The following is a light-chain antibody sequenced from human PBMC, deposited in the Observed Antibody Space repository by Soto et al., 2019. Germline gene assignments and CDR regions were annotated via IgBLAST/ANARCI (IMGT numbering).Light chain of an antibody. V-gene: IGKV4-1*01. CDR3: EQYYSTPQA. Sequence: DIVMTQSPDSLAVSLGERATINCKSSQSILYTSNNNNYLAWYQQKPGQPPKLLIYWASTRESGVPDRFSGSGSGRDFTRTVSSLQAEGVAFYYCEQYYSTPQAFGQGTKVDIK. CDR1: QSILYTSNNNNY. CDR2: WAS. J-gene: IGKJ1*01.